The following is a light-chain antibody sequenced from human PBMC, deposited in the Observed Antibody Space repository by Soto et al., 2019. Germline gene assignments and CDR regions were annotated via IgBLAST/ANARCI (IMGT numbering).Light chain of an antibody. CDR2: ELS. CDR1: SSDVGGYNY. CDR3: SSYAGSNNLV. J-gene: IGLJ2*01. Sequence: QSALTQPPSASGSPGQSVTISCTGTSSDVGGYNYVSWYQQHPGKAPKLMIYELSKRPSGVPDRFSGSKSGNTASLTVSGLQDEDEADYYCSSYAGSNNLVFGGGTKLTVL. V-gene: IGLV2-8*01.